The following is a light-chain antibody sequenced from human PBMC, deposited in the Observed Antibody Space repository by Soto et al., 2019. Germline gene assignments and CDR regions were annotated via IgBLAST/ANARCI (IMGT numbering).Light chain of an antibody. CDR1: QSVSSY. CDR2: GPS. J-gene: IGKJ5*01. V-gene: IGKV3-20*01. CDR3: QQFGSSPPRIT. Sequence: EVVLTQSPVTLSLSPGERATLSCRAIQSVSSYLAWYQQKPGQAPRLLIYGPSSRATGIPDRFSGSGSGTDFTLTISRLEPEDFAVYYCQQFGSSPPRITFGQGTRLEIK.